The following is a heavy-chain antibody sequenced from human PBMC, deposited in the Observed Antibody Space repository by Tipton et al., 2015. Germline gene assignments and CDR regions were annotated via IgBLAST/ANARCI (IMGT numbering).Heavy chain of an antibody. D-gene: IGHD3-22*01. CDR1: GGSISSSSYY. V-gene: IGHV4-39*06. J-gene: IGHJ6*02. CDR2: IYYSGST. Sequence: TLSLTCTVSGGSISSSSYYWGWIRQPPGKGLEWIGSIYYSGSTYYNPSLKNRVTISVDTSKNQFALKLSSVTAADTAVYYCARAMSRRHSSGYYYYGMDVWGQGTTITVSS. CDR3: ARAMSRRHSSGYYYYGMDV.